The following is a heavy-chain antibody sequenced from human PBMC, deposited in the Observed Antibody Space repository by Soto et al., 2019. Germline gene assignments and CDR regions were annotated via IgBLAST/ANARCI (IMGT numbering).Heavy chain of an antibody. Sequence: ASVKVSCKASGYTFTSYYMHWVRQAPGQGLEWMGIINPSGGSTSYAQKFQGRVTMTRDTSTSTVYMELSSLRSEDTAVYYCARDMLWFGESQPLDYWGQGTLVTVSS. CDR3: ARDMLWFGESQPLDY. CDR2: INPSGGST. CDR1: GYTFTSYY. D-gene: IGHD3-10*01. J-gene: IGHJ4*02. V-gene: IGHV1-46*03.